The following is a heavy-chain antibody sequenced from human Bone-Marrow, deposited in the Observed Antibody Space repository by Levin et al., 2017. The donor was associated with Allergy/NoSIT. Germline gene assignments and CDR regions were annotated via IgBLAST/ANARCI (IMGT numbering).Heavy chain of an antibody. V-gene: IGHV3-48*03. J-gene: IGHJ6*03. CDR2: ISDSGETI. Sequence: GESLKISCAASGFQFSSYGMNWVRQAPGKGLEWVAYISDSGETIYYADSVKGRFTISRDNAKNLVHLQMNSLRVEDTAVYYCARVWGYYYYYLDVWGKGTSVTASS. CDR1: GFQFSSYG. CDR3: ARVWGYYYYYLDV. D-gene: IGHD3-16*01.